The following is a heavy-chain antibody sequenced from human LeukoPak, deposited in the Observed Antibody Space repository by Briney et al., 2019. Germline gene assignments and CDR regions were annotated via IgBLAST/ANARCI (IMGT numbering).Heavy chain of an antibody. Sequence: SETLSLTCAVCGGSFSGYYWSWIRQPPGKGLEWIGEINHSGSTNYNPSLKSRVTISVDTSKNQFSLKLSSVTAADTAVYYCARIAWYYGSGKYFDYWGQGTLVTVSS. CDR3: ARIAWYYGSGKYFDY. J-gene: IGHJ4*02. V-gene: IGHV4-34*01. D-gene: IGHD3-10*01. CDR2: INHSGST. CDR1: GGSFSGYY.